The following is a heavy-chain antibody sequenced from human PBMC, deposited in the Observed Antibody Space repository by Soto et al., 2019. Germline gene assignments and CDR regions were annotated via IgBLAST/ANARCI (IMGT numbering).Heavy chain of an antibody. V-gene: IGHV3-30-3*01. D-gene: IGHD3-3*02. CDR1: GFTFSSYA. Sequence: GGSLRLSCAASGFTFSSYAMHWVRQAPGKGLEWVAVISYDGSNKYYADSVKGRFTISRDNSKNTLYLQMNSLRAEDTAVYYLGREGVILEMAPIFGRKSPHPREYGMDVWGQGTTVTVSS. CDR2: ISYDGSNK. J-gene: IGHJ6*02. CDR3: GREGVILEMAPIFGRKSPHPREYGMDV.